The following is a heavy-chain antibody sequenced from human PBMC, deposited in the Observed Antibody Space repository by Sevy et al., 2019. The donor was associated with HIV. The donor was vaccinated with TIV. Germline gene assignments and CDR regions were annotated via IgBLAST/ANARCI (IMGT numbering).Heavy chain of an antibody. CDR3: ARNYYDSSGYYYDYFDY. Sequence: ASVKVSCKASGGTFSSYAISWVRQAPGQGLEWMGGIIPIFGTANYAQKFQGRVTITADESTSKAYMELSSLRSEDTAVYYCARNYYDSSGYYYDYFDYWGQGTLVTVSS. V-gene: IGHV1-69*13. J-gene: IGHJ4*02. D-gene: IGHD3-22*01. CDR2: IIPIFGTA. CDR1: GGTFSSYA.